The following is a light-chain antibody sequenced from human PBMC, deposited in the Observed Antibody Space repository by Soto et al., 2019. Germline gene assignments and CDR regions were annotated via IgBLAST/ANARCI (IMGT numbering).Light chain of an antibody. Sequence: DIQMSQSPSTLSASVGDRVTITCRASRSLTRWLAWYQQKPGSAPKLLIYETSILKSGVPSRFSGSGSGTDFTLTISGVQPDDIATYYCQQYSTFWTFGQGTRVEVK. CDR2: ETS. J-gene: IGKJ1*01. CDR3: QQYSTFWT. V-gene: IGKV1-5*03. CDR1: RSLTRW.